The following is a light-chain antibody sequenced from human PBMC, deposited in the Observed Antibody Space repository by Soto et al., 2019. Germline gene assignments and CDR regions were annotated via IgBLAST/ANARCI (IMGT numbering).Light chain of an antibody. Sequence: QSALTQPPSVSGSPGQSVTISCTGTSSDVGNYNRVSWYQQPPGTAPKVIIYEVSNRPSGVPDRFSGSKSGNTASLTISGLQAEDEADCYCSSYTSSSTYVFGTGTKVTVL. V-gene: IGLV2-18*02. CDR2: EVS. CDR1: SSDVGNYNR. J-gene: IGLJ1*01. CDR3: SSYTSSSTYV.